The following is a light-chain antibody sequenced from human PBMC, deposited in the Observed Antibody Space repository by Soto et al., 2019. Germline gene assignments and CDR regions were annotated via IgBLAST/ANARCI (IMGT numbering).Light chain of an antibody. CDR2: NAS. CDR1: QSVRNY. J-gene: IGKJ5*01. Sequence: EIVLTQSPATLPLSPGERATLSCRASQSVRNYLAWYQQKLGQPPRLLIYNASNRATGIPARFSGSGSGTDFTLTISSLEPEDFAVYYCQQRSSWPLTFGQGTRLEIK. V-gene: IGKV3-11*01. CDR3: QQRSSWPLT.